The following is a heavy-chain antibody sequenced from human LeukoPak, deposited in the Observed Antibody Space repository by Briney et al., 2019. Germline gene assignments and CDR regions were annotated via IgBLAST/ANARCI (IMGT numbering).Heavy chain of an antibody. CDR3: ARLFGGATTFDY. V-gene: IGHV3-7*01. D-gene: IGHD3-10*01. Sequence: GGSLRLSCAASGFSFSTYYMSWVRQGPGKGLEWVATLWPEGSDKRYVDSVRDRFTISRDNAKNSLYLQMNSLSAEDTAVYYCARLFGGATTFDYWGQGALVTVSS. CDR2: LWPEGSDK. J-gene: IGHJ4*02. CDR1: GFSFSTYY.